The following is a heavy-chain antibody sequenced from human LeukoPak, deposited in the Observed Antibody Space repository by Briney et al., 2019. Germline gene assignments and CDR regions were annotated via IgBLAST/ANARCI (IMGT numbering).Heavy chain of an antibody. CDR1: GGSFSGYY. V-gene: IGHV4-34*01. CDR3: ARGSAYSYGRLNWFDP. CDR2: INHSGST. D-gene: IGHD5-18*01. J-gene: IGHJ5*02. Sequence: SETLSLTCAFYGGSFSGYYWSWIRQPPGKGLEGIGEINHSGSTNYNPSLYIRVTISVDTSKNQFSLKLRAVPPPDTAVYYCARGSAYSYGRLNWFDPWGQGTLVTVSS.